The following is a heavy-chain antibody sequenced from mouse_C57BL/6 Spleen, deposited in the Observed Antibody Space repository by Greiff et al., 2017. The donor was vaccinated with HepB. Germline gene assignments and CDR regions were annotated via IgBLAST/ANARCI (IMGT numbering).Heavy chain of an antibody. CDR1: GFNIKNTY. CDR3: ARSRITTVVEEGYYFDY. V-gene: IGHV14-3*01. Sequence: EVKLQESVAELVRPGASVKLSCTASGFNIKNTYMHWVKQRPEQGLEWIGRIDPANGNTKYAPKFQGKATITADTSSNTAYLQLSSLTSEDTAIYYCARSRITTVVEEGYYFDYWGQGTTLTVSS. J-gene: IGHJ2*01. D-gene: IGHD1-1*01. CDR2: IDPANGNT.